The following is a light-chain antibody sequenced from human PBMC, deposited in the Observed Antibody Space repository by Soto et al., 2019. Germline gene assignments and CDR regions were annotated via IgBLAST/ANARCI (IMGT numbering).Light chain of an antibody. CDR3: QQYYSYPRT. CDR2: AAS. J-gene: IGKJ1*01. Sequence: AIRITQSPSSLSASTGDRVSITCLSSQGISSYLAWYQQKPGKAPKLLIYAASTLQSGVQSRFSGSGSGTDFTLTISCLQSEDFATYYCQQYYSYPRTFGQGTKVDIK. V-gene: IGKV1-8*01. CDR1: QGISSY.